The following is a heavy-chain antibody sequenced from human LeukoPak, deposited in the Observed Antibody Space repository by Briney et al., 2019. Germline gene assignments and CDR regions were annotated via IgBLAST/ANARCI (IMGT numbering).Heavy chain of an antibody. V-gene: IGHV4-59*08. D-gene: IGHD3-3*01. CDR2: IYYSGST. Sequence: TSETLSLTCTVSGGSISSYYWSWIRQPPGKGLEWIGYIYYSGSTNYNPSLKSRVTISVDTSKNQFSLKLSSVTAAVTAVYYCARHRTIFGWDAFDIWGQGTMVTVSS. J-gene: IGHJ3*02. CDR1: GGSISSYY. CDR3: ARHRTIFGWDAFDI.